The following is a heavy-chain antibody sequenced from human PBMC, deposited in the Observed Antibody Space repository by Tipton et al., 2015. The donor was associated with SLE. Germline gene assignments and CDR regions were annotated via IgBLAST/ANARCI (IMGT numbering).Heavy chain of an antibody. CDR1: GYSISSGYY. Sequence: LRLSCGVSGYSISSGYYWGWIRQPPGKGLEWIGIINHSGRTYYNASLKSRVTISVDTSKNQFSLELSSVTATDTAVYYCARLLSPGSWGSLVWGQGTTVTVSS. CDR3: ARLLSPGSWGSLV. V-gene: IGHV4-38-2*01. D-gene: IGHD2-15*01. J-gene: IGHJ6*02. CDR2: INHSGRT.